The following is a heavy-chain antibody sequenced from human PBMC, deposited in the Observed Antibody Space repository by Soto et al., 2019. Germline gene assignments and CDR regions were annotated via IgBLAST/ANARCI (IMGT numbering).Heavy chain of an antibody. D-gene: IGHD6-13*01. CDR1: GFTISSYA. CDR3: ARERQQLVRAGWYFDL. Sequence: QVQLVESGGGVVQPGRSLRLSCAASGFTISSYAMHWVRQAPGKGLEWVAVISYDGSNKYYADSVKGRFTISRDNSKNTLYLQMNSLRAEDTAVYYCARERQQLVRAGWYFDLWGRGTLVTVSS. CDR2: ISYDGSNK. J-gene: IGHJ2*01. V-gene: IGHV3-30-3*01.